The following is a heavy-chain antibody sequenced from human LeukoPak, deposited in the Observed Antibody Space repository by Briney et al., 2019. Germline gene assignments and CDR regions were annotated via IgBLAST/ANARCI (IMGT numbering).Heavy chain of an antibody. CDR1: GFTFSSYW. Sequence: PGGSLRLSCAASGFTFSSYWMSWVRQAPGKGLEWVASISSSSSYIHYADSVKGRFTISRDNAKSSLYLQMNRLRAEDTAVYYCAREWEYYDILTGTTASFDYWGQGTLVTVSS. CDR3: AREWEYYDILTGTTASFDY. D-gene: IGHD3-9*01. CDR2: ISSSSSYI. J-gene: IGHJ4*02. V-gene: IGHV3-21*01.